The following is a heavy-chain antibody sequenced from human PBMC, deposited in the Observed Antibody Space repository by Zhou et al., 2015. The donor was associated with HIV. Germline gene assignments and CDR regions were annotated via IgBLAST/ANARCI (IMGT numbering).Heavy chain of an antibody. CDR1: GGTFSSYA. V-gene: IGHV1-69*12. CDR3: ARVARLGYSSGWYFDY. CDR2: IIPIFGTA. D-gene: IGHD6-19*01. Sequence: QVQLVQSGAEVKKPGSSVKVSCKASGGTFSSYAISWVRQAPGQGLEWMGGIIPIFGTANYAQKFQGRVTITADESTSTAYMELSSLRSEDTAVYYCARVARLGYSSGWYFDYWGQGNPGSPSPQ. J-gene: IGHJ4*02.